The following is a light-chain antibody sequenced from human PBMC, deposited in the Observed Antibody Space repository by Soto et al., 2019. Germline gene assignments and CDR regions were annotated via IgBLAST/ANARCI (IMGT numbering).Light chain of an antibody. Sequence: QSVLTQPASVSGSPGQSVTISCPGTRSDIGDYNYVSWYQQHPGKVPKLLIYEVNKRPSGVSNRFSGSKSANSASLTISGLQAEDEADYYCSSLTNSNTLLFGGGTKLTVL. CDR1: RSDIGDYNY. CDR2: EVN. CDR3: SSLTNSNTLL. J-gene: IGLJ3*02. V-gene: IGLV2-14*01.